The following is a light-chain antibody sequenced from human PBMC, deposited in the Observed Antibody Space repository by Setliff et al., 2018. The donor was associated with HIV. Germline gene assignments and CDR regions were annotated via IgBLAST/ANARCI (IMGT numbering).Light chain of an antibody. Sequence: QSVLTQPASVSGSPGQSITISCTGTSSDVGGYNYVSWYQQHPGKAPKLMIYEVRNRPSGVSSRFSGSKSGNTASLTISGLQTEDEADYYCSSYAITNTLPFGTGTKV. J-gene: IGLJ1*01. CDR3: SSYAITNTLP. V-gene: IGLV2-14*01. CDR1: SSDVGGYNY. CDR2: EVR.